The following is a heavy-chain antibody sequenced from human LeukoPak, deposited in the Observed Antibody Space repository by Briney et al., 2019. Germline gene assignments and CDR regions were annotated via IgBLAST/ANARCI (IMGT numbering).Heavy chain of an antibody. CDR3: AHRKSCSGGTCHGAFDI. J-gene: IGHJ3*02. D-gene: IGHD2-15*01. CDR2: IYWDDDK. CDR1: GFSLSTSGLG. V-gene: IGHV2-5*02. Sequence: SGPTLVKPTQTLTLTCAFSGFSLSTSGLGVGWIRQPPGKALEWLALIYWDDDKHYSPSLKSRLTITKDTSKNQVVLTMTNMDPVDTATYYCAHRKSCSGGTCHGAFDIWGQGTMVTVSS.